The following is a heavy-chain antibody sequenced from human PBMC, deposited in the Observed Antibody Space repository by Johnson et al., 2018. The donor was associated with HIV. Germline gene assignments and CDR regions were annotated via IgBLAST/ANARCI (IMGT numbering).Heavy chain of an antibody. CDR1: GFTFSSYA. CDR2: ISYDGSNT. V-gene: IGHV3-30-3*01. D-gene: IGHD2-8*01. Sequence: QVQLVESGGVVVQPGRSLRLSCAASGFTFSSYAMHWVRQAPGKGLEWVAVISYDGSNTYYADSVKGRFTISRDNSKNTMYLQLNSLRPEDTAVYYCAKGLVYADPDDAFDIWGQGTMVTVSS. CDR3: AKGLVYADPDDAFDI. J-gene: IGHJ3*02.